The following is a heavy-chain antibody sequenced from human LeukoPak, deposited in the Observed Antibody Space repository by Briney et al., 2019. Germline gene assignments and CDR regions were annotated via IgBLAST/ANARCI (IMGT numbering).Heavy chain of an antibody. CDR3: TTGNWGSFSY. CDR2: ISGSGTTI. J-gene: IGHJ4*02. Sequence: PGGSLRLCCAASGFTFGSYAMNWVRQAPGMGLEWVSYISGSGTTIYYGDSLKGRLTISRDNAKKSLYLQMNSLRAEDTAVYYCTTGNWGSFSYWGQGTLVTVSS. D-gene: IGHD7-27*01. V-gene: IGHV3-48*03. CDR1: GFTFGSYA.